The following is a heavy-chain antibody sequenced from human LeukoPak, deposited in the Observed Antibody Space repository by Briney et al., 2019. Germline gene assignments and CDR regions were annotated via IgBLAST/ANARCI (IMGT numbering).Heavy chain of an antibody. J-gene: IGHJ5*02. Sequence: PSQTLSLTCTVSGGSISSGSYYWSWIRQPAGKGLEWIGRIYTSGSTNYNPSLKSRVTIPVDTSKNQFSLKLSSVTAADTAVYYCARVGSSGWYEGANWFDPWGQGTLVTVSS. D-gene: IGHD6-19*01. V-gene: IGHV4-61*02. CDR3: ARVGSSGWYEGANWFDP. CDR1: GGSISSGSYY. CDR2: IYTSGST.